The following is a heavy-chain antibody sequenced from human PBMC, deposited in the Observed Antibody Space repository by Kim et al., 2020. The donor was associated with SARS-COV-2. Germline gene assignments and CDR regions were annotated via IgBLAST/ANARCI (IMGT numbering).Heavy chain of an antibody. J-gene: IGHJ4*01. CDR3: AKVIRSRMVRGALDY. CDR2: ISWNSGSI. V-gene: IGHV3-9*01. Sequence: GGSLRLSCAASGFTFDDYAMHWVRQAPGKGLEWVSGISWNSGSIGYADSVKGRFTISRDNAKNSLYLQMNSLRAEDTALYYCAKVIRSRMVRGALDYWG. CDR1: GFTFDDYA. D-gene: IGHD3-10*01.